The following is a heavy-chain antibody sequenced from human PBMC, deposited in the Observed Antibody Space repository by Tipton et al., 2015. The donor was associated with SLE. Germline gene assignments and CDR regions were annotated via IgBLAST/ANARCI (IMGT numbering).Heavy chain of an antibody. Sequence: TLSLTCTVSGGSISSYYWSWIRQPAGKGLEWIGRIYTSGSTNYNPSLKSRVTMSVDTSKNQFSLKLSSVAAADTAVYYCAGISLTERSAFDIWGQGTMVTVSS. J-gene: IGHJ3*02. CDR3: AGISLTERSAFDI. CDR1: GGSISSYY. CDR2: IYTSGST. V-gene: IGHV4-4*07.